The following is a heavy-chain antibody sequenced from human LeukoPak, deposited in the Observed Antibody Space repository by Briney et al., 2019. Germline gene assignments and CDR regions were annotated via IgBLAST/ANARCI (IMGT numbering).Heavy chain of an antibody. CDR2: INNSGGST. D-gene: IGHD5-24*01. CDR3: AKRRDGYYDY. Sequence: GGTLRLSCAASGSTFSTYGMSWVRQAPGQGLEWVSLINNSGGSTYYADSVKGRFTISRDNSKNTLYLQMNSLRAEDTAVYYCAKRRDGYYDYWGQGTLVTVSS. CDR1: GSTFSTYG. V-gene: IGHV3-23*01. J-gene: IGHJ4*02.